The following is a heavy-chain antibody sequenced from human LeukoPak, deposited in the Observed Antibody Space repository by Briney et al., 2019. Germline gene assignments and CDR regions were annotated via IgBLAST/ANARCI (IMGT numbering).Heavy chain of an antibody. D-gene: IGHD4-17*01. CDR2: ISGSSSST. Sequence: GGSLRLSCAASGFTFSSYAMTWVRQAPGKGLQWVSTISGSSSSTYYADSVKGRFTISRDNSNNTLYLQRDSLRAEDTALYYCAKDRGGGLTTVTPSEYWGQGTLVTVSS. V-gene: IGHV3-23*01. CDR1: GFTFSSYA. CDR3: AKDRGGGLTTVTPSEY. J-gene: IGHJ4*02.